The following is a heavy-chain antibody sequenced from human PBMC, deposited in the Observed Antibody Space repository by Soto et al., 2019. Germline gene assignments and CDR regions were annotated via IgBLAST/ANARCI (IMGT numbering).Heavy chain of an antibody. J-gene: IGHJ4*02. D-gene: IGHD6-6*01. V-gene: IGHV4-34*01. Sequence: QVQLQQWGVGLLKPSETLSLTCAVYGGSFSGYYWSWIRQPPGKGLEWIGEINHSGSTNYNPSLKSRVTISVDTSKNQFSLKLSSVTAADTAVYYCARVERYSSSINYWGQGTLVTVSS. CDR1: GGSFSGYY. CDR3: ARVERYSSSINY. CDR2: INHSGST.